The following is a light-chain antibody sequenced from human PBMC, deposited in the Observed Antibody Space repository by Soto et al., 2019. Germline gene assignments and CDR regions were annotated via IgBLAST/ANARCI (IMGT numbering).Light chain of an antibody. CDR2: DAS. V-gene: IGKV3-11*01. Sequence: EIVLTQSPATLSLSPGERASLSCRASQSVSTYLAWYQQKPGQAPRLLIYDASNRATGVPVRFSGSGSGTDFTLTISSLEPEDFAVYFCQQYGASPITFGQGTRLEIK. CDR3: QQYGASPIT. J-gene: IGKJ5*01. CDR1: QSVSTY.